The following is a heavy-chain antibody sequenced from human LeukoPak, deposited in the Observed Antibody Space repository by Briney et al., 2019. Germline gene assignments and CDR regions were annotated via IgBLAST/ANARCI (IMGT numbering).Heavy chain of an antibody. CDR1: GGTFSSYA. V-gene: IGHV1-69*05. J-gene: IGHJ4*02. D-gene: IGHD5-12*01. CDR2: IIPIFGTA. Sequence: SVKVSCKASGGTFSSYAISWVRQAPGQGLEWMGGIIPIFGTANYAQKFQGRVTMTTDTSTSTAYMELRSLRSDDTAVYYCAVVRGYSGYDRDYWGQGTLVTVSS. CDR3: AVVRGYSGYDRDY.